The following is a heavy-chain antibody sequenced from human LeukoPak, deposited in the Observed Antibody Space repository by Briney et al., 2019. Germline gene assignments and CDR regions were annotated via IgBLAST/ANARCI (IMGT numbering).Heavy chain of an antibody. Sequence: SETLSLTCVVSGGSISSGTHYGSWIRQPPGKGLEWIGCLYYNGNTNYNPSLKSRVTIPVDTSENQFSLKLTSVTAADTAVYYCARGPYSSSWHSPLDYWGQGALVTVSS. CDR3: ARGPYSSSWHSPLDY. J-gene: IGHJ4*02. CDR2: LYYNGNT. CDR1: GGSISSGTHY. V-gene: IGHV4-61*01. D-gene: IGHD6-13*01.